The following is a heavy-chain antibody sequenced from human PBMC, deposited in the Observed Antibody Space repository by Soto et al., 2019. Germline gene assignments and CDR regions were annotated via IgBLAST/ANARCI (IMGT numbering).Heavy chain of an antibody. V-gene: IGHV5-51*01. J-gene: IGHJ4*02. Sequence: GESLKISCKGSGYSFTSYWIGWVRQMPGKGLEWMGIIYPGDSDTRYSPSFQGQVTISADKSISTAYPQWSSLKASDTAMYYCARSPAYYYDSSGYPPVDYWGQGTLVTVSS. CDR2: IYPGDSDT. D-gene: IGHD3-22*01. CDR1: GYSFTSYW. CDR3: ARSPAYYYDSSGYPPVDY.